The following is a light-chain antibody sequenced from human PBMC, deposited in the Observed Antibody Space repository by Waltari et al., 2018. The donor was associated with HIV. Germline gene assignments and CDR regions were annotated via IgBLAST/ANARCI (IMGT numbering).Light chain of an antibody. CDR3: QQYGSSPGT. Sequence: EIVLTPSPGTLSLSPGERATLPCRASQSVTSTYLAWYQQKPGQPPRLLIFGASSRATGIPDRFSGSGSGTNFTLTISRLEPEDFAVYYCQQYGSSPGTFGQGTKVEIK. V-gene: IGKV3-20*01. J-gene: IGKJ2*01. CDR1: QSVTSTY. CDR2: GAS.